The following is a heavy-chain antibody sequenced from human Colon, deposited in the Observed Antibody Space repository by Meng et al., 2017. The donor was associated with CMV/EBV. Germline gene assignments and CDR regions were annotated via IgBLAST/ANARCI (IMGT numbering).Heavy chain of an antibody. CDR3: ARAARSGSHAVFYSLDL. D-gene: IGHD1-26*01. CDR1: GGTFTSYT. Sequence: SVQVSCKASGGTFTSYTFSWVRQAPGQGLEWMGRVIPITDITNYAQKFQGRLTITADKSTNTAFMELSSLRSEDTAVYYCARAARSGSHAVFYSLDLWGQGTTVTVSS. V-gene: IGHV1-69*02. CDR2: VIPITDIT. J-gene: IGHJ6*02.